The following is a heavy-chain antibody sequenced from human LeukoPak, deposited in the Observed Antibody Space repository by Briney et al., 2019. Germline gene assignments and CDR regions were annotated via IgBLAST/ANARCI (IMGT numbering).Heavy chain of an antibody. CDR2: IYSGGST. CDR3: ARALILGFADY. J-gene: IGHJ4*02. Sequence: GSLRLSCAASEFTVSSNYMSWVRQAPGKGLEWVSVIYSGGSTYYADSVKGRFTISRHNSKNTLYLQMNSLRAEDTAVYYCARALILGFADYWGQGTLVTVSS. CDR1: EFTVSSNY. D-gene: IGHD3-16*01. V-gene: IGHV3-53*04.